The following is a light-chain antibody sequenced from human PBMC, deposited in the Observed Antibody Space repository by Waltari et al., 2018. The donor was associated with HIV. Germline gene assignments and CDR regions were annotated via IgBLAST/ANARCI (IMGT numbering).Light chain of an antibody. J-gene: IGKJ1*01. Sequence: DIQMTQSAASLSASVGARVTIPCRASQGITTYLAWYQQKPGKVPKLLIYAAGTLQSGVPSRFSGSGSETEFTLTISSLQPEDVATYYCQNYNSAPRTFGQGTKVEIK. CDR1: QGITTY. CDR3: QNYNSAPRT. V-gene: IGKV1-27*01. CDR2: AAG.